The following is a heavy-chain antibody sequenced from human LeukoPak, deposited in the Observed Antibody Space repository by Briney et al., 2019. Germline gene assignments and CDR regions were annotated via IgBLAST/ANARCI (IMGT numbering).Heavy chain of an antibody. CDR2: IIPIFGTA. J-gene: IGHJ4*02. Sequence: GALVKVSCKASGGTFSSYAISWVRQAPGQGLEWMGGIIPIFGTAHYPHKFQSTVTIPTDESTSTAYMELSSLRSEDTAVYYSASPDPTSIVVVPAAIYPFDYWGQGTLVTVSS. CDR1: GGTFSSYA. D-gene: IGHD2-2*01. V-gene: IGHV1-69*05. CDR3: ASPDPTSIVVVPAAIYPFDY.